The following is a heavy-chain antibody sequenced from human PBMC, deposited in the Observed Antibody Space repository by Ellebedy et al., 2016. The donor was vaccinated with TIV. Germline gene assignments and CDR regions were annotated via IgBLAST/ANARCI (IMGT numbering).Heavy chain of an antibody. CDR2: ISGSGRST. D-gene: IGHD7-27*01. CDR3: AKGGPLGIGGGGYFDY. CDR1: GFTFSSCA. J-gene: IGHJ4*02. Sequence: GESLKISCAASGFTFSSCAMSWVRQAPGKGLEWVSAISGSGRSTYYADSVKGRFTISRANSKNTLYLQMNSLRAEETAVYYCAKGGPLGIGGGGYFDYWGQGTLVTVSS. V-gene: IGHV3-23*01.